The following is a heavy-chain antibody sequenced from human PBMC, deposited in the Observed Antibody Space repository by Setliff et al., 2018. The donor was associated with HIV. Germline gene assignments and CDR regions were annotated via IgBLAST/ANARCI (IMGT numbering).Heavy chain of an antibody. CDR3: AIQPGGHSFFDP. Sequence: SETLSLTCTVSGASIRNYWWTWMRQPPGKEREYLGSIHHSGSTYYSPSLKSRVTVSVDTSRNQFSLRLKYVPPADMAVYFCAIQPGGHSFFDPWGQGTLVTVSS. J-gene: IGHJ5*02. V-gene: IGHV4-59*01. CDR2: IHHSGST. D-gene: IGHD2-21*01. CDR1: GASIRNYW.